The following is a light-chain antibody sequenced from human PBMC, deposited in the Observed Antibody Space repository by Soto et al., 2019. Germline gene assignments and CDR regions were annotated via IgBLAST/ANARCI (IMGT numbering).Light chain of an antibody. CDR3: AAWEVKLNGWV. CDR2: GDY. V-gene: IGLV1-44*01. CDR1: ISNIGSNT. J-gene: IGLJ2*01. Sequence: QSALTQPPSVSGTPGQRGTISCAGNISNIGSNTVNWYQLLPGQAPKLLFYGDYERPSGVPDRFSGSKYGTSASLTITGPRPEYEAHSFCAAWEVKLNGWVFGGGTKGTGL.